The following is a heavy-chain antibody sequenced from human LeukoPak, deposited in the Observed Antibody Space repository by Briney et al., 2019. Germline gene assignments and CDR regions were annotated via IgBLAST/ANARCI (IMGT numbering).Heavy chain of an antibody. CDR1: GFTFSSYW. CDR3: ARGWGARGFDY. D-gene: IGHD1-26*01. J-gene: IGHJ4*02. CDR2: IKQDGSEK. V-gene: IGHV3-7*01. Sequence: GSLRLSCAASGFTFSSYWMNWVRQAPGKGLEWVASIKQDGSEKYYVDSVRGRFTISRDNAKNSLYLQMNSLRAEDTAVYYCARGWGARGFDYWGQGTLVTVSS.